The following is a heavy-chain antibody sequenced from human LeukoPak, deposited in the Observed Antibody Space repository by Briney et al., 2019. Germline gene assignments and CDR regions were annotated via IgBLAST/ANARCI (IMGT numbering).Heavy chain of an antibody. Sequence: GRSLRLSCAASGFTFSSYGMHWVRQAPGKGLEWVAVIWYDGSNKYYADSVKGRFTISRDNSKNTLYLQMNSLRAEDTAVYYCARVQGSGWFFDYWGQGTLVTVSS. V-gene: IGHV3-33*08. CDR2: IWYDGSNK. J-gene: IGHJ4*02. CDR3: ARVQGSGWFFDY. CDR1: GFTFSSYG. D-gene: IGHD6-19*01.